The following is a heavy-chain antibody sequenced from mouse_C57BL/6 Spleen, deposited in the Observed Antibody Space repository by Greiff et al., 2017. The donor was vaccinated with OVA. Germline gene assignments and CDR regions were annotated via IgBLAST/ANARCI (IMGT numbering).Heavy chain of an antibody. V-gene: IGHV1-80*01. CDR2: IYPGDGDT. D-gene: IGHD2-3*01. J-gene: IGHJ3*01. CDR3: ARGSYDGYMAWFAY. Sequence: QVQLQQSGAELVKPGASVKISCKASGYAFSSYWMNWVKQRPGKGLEWIGQIYPGDGDTNYNGKFKGKATLTADKSSSTAYMQLSSPTSEDSAVYFCARGSYDGYMAWFAYWGQGTLVTVSA. CDR1: GYAFSSYW.